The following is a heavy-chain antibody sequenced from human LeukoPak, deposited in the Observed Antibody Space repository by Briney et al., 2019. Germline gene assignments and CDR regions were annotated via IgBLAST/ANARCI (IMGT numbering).Heavy chain of an antibody. CDR3: AKEGRVGGVIRGGDFDY. CDR2: TSGSGGST. J-gene: IGHJ4*02. Sequence: GGSLRLSCAASGFTFSSYAMSWVRQAPGKGLEWVSATSGSGGSTYYADSVKGRFTISRDNSKNTLYLQMSSLRAEDTAVYYCAKEGRVGGVIRGGDFDYWGQGTLVTVSS. D-gene: IGHD3-10*01. V-gene: IGHV3-23*01. CDR1: GFTFSSYA.